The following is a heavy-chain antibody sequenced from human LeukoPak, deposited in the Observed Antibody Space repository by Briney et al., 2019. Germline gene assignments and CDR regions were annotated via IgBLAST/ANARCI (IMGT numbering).Heavy chain of an antibody. CDR1: GFTFNNYW. Sequence: PGGSLRLSCATSGFTFNNYWMHWVRQGPGKGLAWVSYISPDGSSTYYADSVKGRFTISRDNAKNSLYLHMNSLRAEDTALYYCAREPYYDSSGYSPDYWGQGTLVTVSS. V-gene: IGHV3-74*01. J-gene: IGHJ4*02. CDR3: AREPYYDSSGYSPDY. CDR2: ISPDGSST. D-gene: IGHD3-22*01.